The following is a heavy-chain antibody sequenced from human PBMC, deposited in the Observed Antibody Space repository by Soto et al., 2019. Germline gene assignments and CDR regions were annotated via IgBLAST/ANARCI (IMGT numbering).Heavy chain of an antibody. CDR3: TRGLIGRPYYYYGMDV. CDR2: VDHSGAT. CDR1: SAPFDGYY. Sequence: PSETLSLTCGVHSAPFDGYYWTRIRQSPGRGLEWIGEVDHSGATKYNPSLKSRVTISVASSKNQFSLKLTSVTAADTAVYYCTRGLIGRPYYYYGMDVWGQGTTVTVSS. V-gene: IGHV4-34*01. J-gene: IGHJ6*02.